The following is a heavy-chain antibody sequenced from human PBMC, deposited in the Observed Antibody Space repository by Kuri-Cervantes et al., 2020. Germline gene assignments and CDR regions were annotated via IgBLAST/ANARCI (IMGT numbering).Heavy chain of an antibody. CDR2: IYWDDDK. Sequence: SGPTLVKPTQTLTLTCTFSGFSLSTSGVGVGWIRQPPGKALEWLALIYWDDDKRYSPSLKSRLTIAKDTSKNQVVLTMTNVDPVDTATYYCAHSDLTTVTTGGRNWYFDLWGRGTLVTVSS. CDR1: GFSLSTSGVG. CDR3: AHSDLTTVTTGGRNWYFDL. D-gene: IGHD4-17*01. J-gene: IGHJ2*01. V-gene: IGHV2-5*02.